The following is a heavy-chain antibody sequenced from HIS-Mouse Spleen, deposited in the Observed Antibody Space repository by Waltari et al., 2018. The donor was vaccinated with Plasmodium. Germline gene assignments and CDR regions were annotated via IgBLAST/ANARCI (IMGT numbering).Heavy chain of an antibody. CDR2: INHSGST. J-gene: IGHJ4*02. D-gene: IGHD6-19*01. Sequence: QVQLQQWGAGLLKPSETLSLTCAVYGGSFSGYYWSWIRQPPGKGLEWIGEINHSGSTNYNPSLKRRVTISVDTSKNQFSLKLSSVTAADTAVYYWARGPGYSSGWYYFDYWGQGTLVTVSS. CDR3: ARGPGYSSGWYYFDY. CDR1: GGSFSGYY. V-gene: IGHV4-34*01.